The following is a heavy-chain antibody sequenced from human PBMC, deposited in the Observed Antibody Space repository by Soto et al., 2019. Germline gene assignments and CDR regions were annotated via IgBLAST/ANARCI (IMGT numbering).Heavy chain of an antibody. Sequence: GESLKISCKGSGYSFTSYWIGWVRQMPGKGLEWMGIIYPGDSDTRYSPSFQGQVIFSADTAITTAYLQWSSLKASDSAIYYCARGPPGVVSYFDYWGQGTLVTVSS. CDR1: GYSFTSYW. CDR3: ARGPPGVVSYFDY. D-gene: IGHD2-15*01. CDR2: IYPGDSDT. V-gene: IGHV5-51*01. J-gene: IGHJ4*02.